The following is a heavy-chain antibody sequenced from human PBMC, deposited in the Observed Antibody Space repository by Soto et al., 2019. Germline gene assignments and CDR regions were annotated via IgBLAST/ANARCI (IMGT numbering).Heavy chain of an antibody. CDR3: ARDRGSYCYYYGMDV. Sequence: QVQLVESGGGVVQPGRSLRLSCAASGFTFSYYGMHWVRQAPGKGLEWVAVIWYDGSNKFYADSVKGRFTISRDNSKNTLVLQMTGLRAEDRAVYYCARDRGSYCYYYGMDVWGQGTTGTVSS. J-gene: IGHJ6*02. V-gene: IGHV3-33*01. CDR2: IWYDGSNK. D-gene: IGHD1-26*01. CDR1: GFTFSYYG.